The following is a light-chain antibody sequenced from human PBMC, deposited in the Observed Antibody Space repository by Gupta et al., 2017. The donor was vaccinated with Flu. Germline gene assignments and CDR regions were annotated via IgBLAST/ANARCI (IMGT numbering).Light chain of an antibody. CDR3: QHYNNSPWR. Sequence: DIQMTKSPSILSASVGDRVTITCRASQTISTWLAWYQQKPGKAPKLLMYKASTLEKGVPSRFSGSGSGAEFILTITSLQPDDFATYYCQHYNNSPWRFGQGTKVEIK. CDR2: KAS. J-gene: IGKJ1*01. CDR1: QTISTW. V-gene: IGKV1-5*03.